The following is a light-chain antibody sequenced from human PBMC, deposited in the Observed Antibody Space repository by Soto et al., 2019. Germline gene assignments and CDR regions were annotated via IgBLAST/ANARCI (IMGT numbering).Light chain of an antibody. CDR2: DAS. Sequence: ETMMTQSPDTLSVSLGEIATLYFSASQSLRSSLAWYQQKPGQAPRLLIYDASTRATGIPARFSGSGSGTDFTLTISGLQSEDFAVYYCQQYNNWPQTFGQGTKVDIK. CDR3: QQYNNWPQT. CDR1: QSLRSS. V-gene: IGKV3-15*01. J-gene: IGKJ1*01.